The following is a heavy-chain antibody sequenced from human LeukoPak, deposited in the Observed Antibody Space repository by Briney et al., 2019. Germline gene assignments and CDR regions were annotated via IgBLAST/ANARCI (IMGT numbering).Heavy chain of an antibody. V-gene: IGHV3-48*01. CDR3: AKGATTER. D-gene: IGHD1-1*01. CDR1: GFTFSNYS. J-gene: IGHJ4*02. CDR2: ISGSSSTI. Sequence: GGSLRLSCAASGFTFSNYSMNWVRQAPGKGLEWISYISGSSSTIYYADSVKGRFTTSRDNDKSSLYLQMNSLRAEDTAFYYCAKGATTERWGQGTLVSVSS.